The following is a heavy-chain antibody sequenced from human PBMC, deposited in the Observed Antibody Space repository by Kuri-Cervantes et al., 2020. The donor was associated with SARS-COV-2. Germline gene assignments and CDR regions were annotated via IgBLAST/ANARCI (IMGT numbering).Heavy chain of an antibody. J-gene: IGHJ3*01. D-gene: IGHD1-26*01. Sequence: GSLRLSCTVSGGSISSYYWAWIRQPPGKGLEWIGHIHYRETTYYNPSLKSRATISVDTSKNQFSLKLNSVTAADTAVYSCARWPPGSYRPHDAFDVWGQATMVTVSS. CDR2: IHYRETT. V-gene: IGHV4-59*04. CDR3: ARWPPGSYRPHDAFDV. CDR1: GGSISSYY.